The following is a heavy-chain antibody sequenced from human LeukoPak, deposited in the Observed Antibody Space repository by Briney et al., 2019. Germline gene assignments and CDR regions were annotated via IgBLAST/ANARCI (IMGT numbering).Heavy chain of an antibody. CDR1: GFTFSSYA. CDR3: ARHTSSSARPNAFDI. D-gene: IGHD6-6*01. V-gene: IGHV3-23*01. Sequence: GGSLRLSCAASGFTFSSYAMSWVRQAPGKGLEWVSTISGSAISTDYADSVKGRFTISRDNSKNSLYLRMNSLRAEDTAVYYCARHTSSSARPNAFDIWGQGTMVTVSS. J-gene: IGHJ3*02. CDR2: ISGSAIST.